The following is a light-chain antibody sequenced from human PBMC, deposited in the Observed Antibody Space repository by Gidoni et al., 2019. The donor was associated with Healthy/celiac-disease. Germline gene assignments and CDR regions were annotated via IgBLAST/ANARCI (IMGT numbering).Light chain of an antibody. J-gene: IGKJ4*01. Sequence: DIQMTQSPSSLSASVGDRVTITCRASQTISYYLNWYQQKPGKAPKLLIYAASSLQSGVPSRFSGSGSGTDFTLTISSLQPEDFATYYCQQSYNTPSLTFGGGTKVEI. CDR1: QTISYY. V-gene: IGKV1-39*01. CDR2: AAS. CDR3: QQSYNTPSLT.